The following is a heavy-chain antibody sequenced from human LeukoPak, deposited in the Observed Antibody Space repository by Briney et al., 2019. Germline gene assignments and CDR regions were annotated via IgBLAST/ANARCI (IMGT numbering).Heavy chain of an antibody. V-gene: IGHV4-59*08. CDR1: GGSFSGYF. CDR2: IYYSGST. J-gene: IGHJ5*02. CDR3: ARATNRYCSSTSCYGTDNWFDP. D-gene: IGHD2-2*01. Sequence: SETLSLTCAVYGGSFSGYFWSWIRQPPGKGLEWIGYIYYSGSTNYNPSLKSRVTISVDTSKNQFSLKLSSVTAADTAVYYCARATNRYCSSTSCYGTDNWFDPWGQGTLVTVSS.